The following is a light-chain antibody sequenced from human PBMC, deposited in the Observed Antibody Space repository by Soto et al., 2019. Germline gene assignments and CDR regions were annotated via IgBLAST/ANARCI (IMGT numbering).Light chain of an antibody. J-gene: IGKJ1*01. CDR3: QQYGSSSWT. CDR1: QSVSSSY. V-gene: IGKV3-20*01. Sequence: EIVLTQSPGTLSLSPGERATLSCRASQSVSSSYLAWYQQKPGQAPRLLIYGASSRATGIPDRFSGSGSETDFTLTISGLEPEDYCQQYGSSSWTFGQGTKVEIK. CDR2: GAS.